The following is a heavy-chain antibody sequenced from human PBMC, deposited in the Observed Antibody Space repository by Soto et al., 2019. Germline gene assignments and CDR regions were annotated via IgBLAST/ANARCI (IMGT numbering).Heavy chain of an antibody. Sequence: SXRXSCAASGFTFSXSGMHLLRQAPGKGLEWVAIISYDGSHKYYADSVKGRFTISRDNSKNTLYLQMNSLRDEDTAVYYCAKDLHIELVPTGNWFDPWGQGSLVTVSS. CDR2: ISYDGSHK. V-gene: IGHV3-30*18. D-gene: IGHD2-2*01. CDR3: AKDLHIELVPTGNWFDP. CDR1: GFTFSXSG. J-gene: IGHJ5*02.